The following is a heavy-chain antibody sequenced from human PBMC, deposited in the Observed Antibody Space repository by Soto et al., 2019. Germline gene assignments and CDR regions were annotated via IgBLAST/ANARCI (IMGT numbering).Heavy chain of an antibody. Sequence: SETLSLTCAVYGGSFSGYYWSWIRQPPGKGLEWIGEINHSGSTNYNPSLKSRVTISVDTSKNQFSLKLSSVTAADTAVYYCARALTDSGGRDYWGQGTLVTVSS. D-gene: IGHD2-15*01. CDR3: ARALTDSGGRDY. CDR2: INHSGST. CDR1: GGSFSGYY. J-gene: IGHJ4*02. V-gene: IGHV4-34*01.